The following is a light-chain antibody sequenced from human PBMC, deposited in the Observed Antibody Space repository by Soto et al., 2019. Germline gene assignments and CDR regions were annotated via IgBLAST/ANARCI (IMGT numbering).Light chain of an antibody. V-gene: IGKV1-33*01. CDR3: QKSDHLPL. J-gene: IGKJ3*01. CDR1: QDTGNS. Sequence: DIQMTQSPPSLSASVGDRVTITCQASQDTGNSLNWFQHKPGKAPNLVIYDASNLEIGVPSRFSGSGSGTDFTFTISSLRPEDIATYYCQKSDHLPLFGPGTKGESK. CDR2: DAS.